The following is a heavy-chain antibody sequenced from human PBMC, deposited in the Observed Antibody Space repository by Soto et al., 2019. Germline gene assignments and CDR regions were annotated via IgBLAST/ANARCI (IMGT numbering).Heavy chain of an antibody. CDR1: GFTFSSYW. CDR3: ALLWFRANNWFDP. J-gene: IGHJ5*02. V-gene: IGHV3-74*01. Sequence: GGSLRLSCAASGFTFSSYWMHWVRQAPGKGLVWVSRINSDGSSTSYADSVKGRFTISRDNAKNTLYLQMNSLRAEDTAVYYCALLWFRANNWFDPWGQGTLVTVSS. CDR2: INSDGSST. D-gene: IGHD3-10*01.